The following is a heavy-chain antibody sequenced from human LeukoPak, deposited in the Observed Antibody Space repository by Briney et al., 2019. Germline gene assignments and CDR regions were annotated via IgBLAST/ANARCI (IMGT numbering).Heavy chain of an antibody. Sequence: GGSLRLSCAASGFTFSSYAMSWVRQAPGRGLEWVSAISGSGGSTYYADSVKGRFTISRDNSKNTLYLQMNSLRAEDTAVYYCAKGWKQQLARLYYYYGMDVWGQGTTVTVSS. CDR2: ISGSGGST. V-gene: IGHV3-23*01. CDR3: AKGWKQQLARLYYYYGMDV. CDR1: GFTFSSYA. D-gene: IGHD6-13*01. J-gene: IGHJ6*02.